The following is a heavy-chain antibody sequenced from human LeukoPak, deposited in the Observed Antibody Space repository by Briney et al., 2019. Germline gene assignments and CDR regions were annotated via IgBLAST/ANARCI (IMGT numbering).Heavy chain of an antibody. V-gene: IGHV3-20*04. CDR3: ARFVDYYDSSGYSYFDY. CDR1: GFNFDDYG. J-gene: IGHJ4*02. Sequence: PGGSLRLSCAASGFNFDDYGMSWVRQAPGKGLEWVSALTWNAGSTGYADSVKGRFIISRDNAKNSLYLQMNSLRAEDTALYYCARFVDYYDSSGYSYFDYWGQGTLVTVSS. D-gene: IGHD3-22*01. CDR2: LTWNAGST.